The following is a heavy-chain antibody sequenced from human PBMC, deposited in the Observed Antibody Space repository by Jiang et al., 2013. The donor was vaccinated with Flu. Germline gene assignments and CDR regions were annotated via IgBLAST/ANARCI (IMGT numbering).Heavy chain of an antibody. D-gene: IGHD4-17*01. J-gene: IGHJ4*02. CDR2: IRYDGSNK. CDR1: GFTFSSYG. CDR3: AKAYGDYGYYFDY. V-gene: IGHV3-30*02. Sequence: PGGSLRLSCAASGFTFSSYGMHWVRQAPGKGLEWVAFIRYDGSNKYYADSVKGRFTISRDNSKNTLYLQMNSLRAEDTAVYYCAKAYGDYGYYFDYWGQGTLVTVSS.